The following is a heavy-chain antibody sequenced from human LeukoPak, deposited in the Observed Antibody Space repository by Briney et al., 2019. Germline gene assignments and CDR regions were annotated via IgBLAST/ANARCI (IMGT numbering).Heavy chain of an antibody. Sequence: PSETLSLTCAVYGGSLSGYYWSWIRQPPGKGLEWIGEINHSGSTNYNPSLKSRVTISVDTSKNQFSLKLSSVTAADTAVYYCARVVGATYPPDAFDIWGQGTMVTVSS. CDR2: INHSGST. CDR3: ARVVGATYPPDAFDI. CDR1: GGSLSGYY. J-gene: IGHJ3*02. V-gene: IGHV4-34*01. D-gene: IGHD1-26*01.